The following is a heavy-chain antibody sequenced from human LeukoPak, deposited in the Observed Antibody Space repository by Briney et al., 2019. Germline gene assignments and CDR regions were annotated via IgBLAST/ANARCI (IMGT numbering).Heavy chain of an antibody. CDR2: IYYSGST. V-gene: IGHV4-59*01. CDR1: GGSISSYY. D-gene: IGHD1-26*01. Sequence: SETLSLTFTVSGGSISSYYWSWIRQPPGKGLEWIGYIYYSGSTNYNPSLKSRVTISVDTSKNQFSLKLSSVTAADTAVYYCAASSDGSYSSYWGQGTLVTVSS. J-gene: IGHJ4*02. CDR3: AASSDGSYSSY.